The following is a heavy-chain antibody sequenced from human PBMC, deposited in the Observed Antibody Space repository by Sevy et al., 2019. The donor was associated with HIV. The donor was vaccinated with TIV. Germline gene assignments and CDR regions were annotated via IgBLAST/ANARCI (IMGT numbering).Heavy chain of an antibody. J-gene: IGHJ6*02. CDR3: ARDSYLGYYYYYGMDV. Sequence: SETLSLTCTVSGGSISSYYWSWIRQPPGRGLEWIGYIYYSGSTNYNPSLKSRVTISVDTSKNQFSLKLSSVTAADTAVYYCARDSYLGYYYYYGMDVWGQRTTVTVSS. CDR2: IYYSGST. CDR1: GGSISSYY. V-gene: IGHV4-59*01.